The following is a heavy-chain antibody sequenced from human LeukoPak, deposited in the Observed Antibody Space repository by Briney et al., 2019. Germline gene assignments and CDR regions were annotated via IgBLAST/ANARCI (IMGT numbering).Heavy chain of an antibody. D-gene: IGHD2-2*01. CDR2: INNSGGT. V-gene: IGHV4-59*08. J-gene: IGHJ4*02. CDR3: ASQMSGTSVSY. CDR1: GDSMTRYC. Sequence: SETLSLTCTVSGDSMTRYCWSWIRQPPGKGLEWIGYINNSGGTSYNPSLKSRVTISLDTSKNQFSLKLNSVTTTDTAVYYCASQMSGTSVSYWGQGTLVTVSS.